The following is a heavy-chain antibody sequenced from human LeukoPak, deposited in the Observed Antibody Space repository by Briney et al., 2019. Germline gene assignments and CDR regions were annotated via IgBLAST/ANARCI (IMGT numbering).Heavy chain of an antibody. V-gene: IGHV3-21*01. CDR3: ATHVDTAMVTGY. CDR1: GFTLSSYS. CDR2: ISSSSSYI. J-gene: IGHJ4*02. Sequence: GGSLILSCAASGFTLSSYSMNWVRQAPGKGLEWVSSISSSSSYIYYADSVKGRFTISRDNAKNSLYLQMNSLRAEDTAVYYCATHVDTAMVTGYWGEGTLVTVSS. D-gene: IGHD5-18*01.